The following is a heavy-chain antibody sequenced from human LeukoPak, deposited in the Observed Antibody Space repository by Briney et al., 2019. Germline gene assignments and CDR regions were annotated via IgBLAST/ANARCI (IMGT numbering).Heavy chain of an antibody. CDR1: GFTFSSYA. J-gene: IGHJ4*02. CDR2: ISGSGGIT. Sequence: GSLRLSCAASGFTFSSYAVSWVRQAPGKGLEWVSVISGSGGITYYADSVKGRFTISRDNSKNTLYLQMNSLRAEDTAVYYCAKDQVRYCSGGSCYSRYDYWGQGTLVTVSS. CDR3: AKDQVRYCSGGSCYSRYDY. V-gene: IGHV3-23*01. D-gene: IGHD2-15*01.